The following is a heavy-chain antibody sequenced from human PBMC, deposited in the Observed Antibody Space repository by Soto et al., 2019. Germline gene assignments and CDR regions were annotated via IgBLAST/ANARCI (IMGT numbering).Heavy chain of an antibody. Sequence: GESLKISCKGSGYSFTSYWIGWVRQMPGKGLEWMGIIYPGDSDTRYSPSFQGQVTISADKSISTAYLQWSSLKASDTAMYYWARATFWSGYPQYNWFDPWGQGTLVTVSS. J-gene: IGHJ5*02. CDR1: GYSFTSYW. CDR2: IYPGDSDT. V-gene: IGHV5-51*01. D-gene: IGHD3-3*01. CDR3: ARATFWSGYPQYNWFDP.